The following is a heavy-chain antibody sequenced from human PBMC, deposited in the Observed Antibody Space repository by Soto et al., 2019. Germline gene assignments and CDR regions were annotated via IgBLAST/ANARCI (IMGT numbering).Heavy chain of an antibody. CDR1: GYSFTSYW. CDR3: ARGDVVVPAAMGYYGMDV. CDR2: IYPGDSDT. V-gene: IGHV5-51*01. J-gene: IGHJ6*02. D-gene: IGHD2-2*01. Sequence: PVESLKISCKGSGYSFTSYWIGWLRQLPVKGLEWIGIIYPGDSDTRYSPSFQGQVTISADKSISTAYLQWSSLKASDTAMYYCARGDVVVPAAMGYYGMDVWGQGTTVTVSS.